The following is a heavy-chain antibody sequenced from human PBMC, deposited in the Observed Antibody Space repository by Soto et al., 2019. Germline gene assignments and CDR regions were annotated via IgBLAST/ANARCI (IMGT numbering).Heavy chain of an antibody. CDR1: GVTLVSNGVT. CDR3: ARGKSSGFDV. J-gene: IGHJ3*01. CDR2: TYYRSKWYN. D-gene: IGHD3-10*01. V-gene: IGHV6-1*01. Sequence: SDALSATSDTSGVTLVSNGVTWNGITQSPSRGLEWRGRTYYRSKWYNDYAVSVKSRITVNPDTSKKQFCLQLSSVDPEDTAVYYCARGKSSGFDVWGQGTMVPVSS.